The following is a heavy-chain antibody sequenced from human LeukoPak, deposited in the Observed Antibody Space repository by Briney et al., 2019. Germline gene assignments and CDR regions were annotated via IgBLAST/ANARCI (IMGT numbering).Heavy chain of an antibody. D-gene: IGHD2-2*03. CDR1: GFTFSSYW. V-gene: IGHV3-7*01. J-gene: IGHJ4*02. CDR2: IKQDGSEE. CDR3: ARDGYCSSTSCYEVDY. Sequence: PGGSLRLSCAASGFTFSSYWMSWVRQAPGKGLEWVANIKQDGSEEYYVDSVKGRFTISRDNAKNSLYLQMNSLRAEDTAVYYCARDGYCSSTSCYEVDYWGQGTLVTVSS.